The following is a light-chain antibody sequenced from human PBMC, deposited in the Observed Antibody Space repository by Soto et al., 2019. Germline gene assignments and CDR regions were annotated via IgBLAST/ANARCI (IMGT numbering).Light chain of an antibody. CDR1: QGISSW. J-gene: IGKJ4*01. CDR3: QQANSFPLT. CDR2: TAS. V-gene: IGKV1-12*01. Sequence: DIQMTQSTSSVSASVGDRVSITCRASQGISSWLDWYQQKPGKAPKLLIYTASSLQCGVPSRFSGSGSGTDFTLIICSLKHEEFATYYCQQANSFPLTFGGGTKVDIK.